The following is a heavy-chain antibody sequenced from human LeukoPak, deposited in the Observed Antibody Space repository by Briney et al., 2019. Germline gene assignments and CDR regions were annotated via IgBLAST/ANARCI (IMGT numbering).Heavy chain of an antibody. CDR2: IYYSGST. D-gene: IGHD6-13*01. V-gene: IGHV4-31*03. CDR3: ARDSTAAGGEYYFDY. CDR1: GGSISSGGYS. J-gene: IGHJ4*02. Sequence: SETLSLTCTVSGGSISSGGYSWSWIRQHPGKGLEWIGYIYYSGSTYYNPSLKSRVTISVDTSKNQFSLKLSSVSAADTAAYYCARDSTAAGGEYYFDYWGQGTLVTVSS.